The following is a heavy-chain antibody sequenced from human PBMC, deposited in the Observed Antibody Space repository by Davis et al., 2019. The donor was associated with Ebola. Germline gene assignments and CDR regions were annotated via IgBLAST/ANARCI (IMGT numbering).Heavy chain of an antibody. Sequence: GGSLRLSCVASGFTFSDYYMSWIRQAPGKGLEWVSHMSGSGQTIDYADSVRGRFPISRDNAKNSLYLQMNSLRAEDTAGYYCARNSGYDSWFDPWGQGTLVTVSS. CDR3: ARNSGYDSWFDP. J-gene: IGHJ5*02. D-gene: IGHD5-12*01. V-gene: IGHV3-11*01. CDR2: MSGSGQTI. CDR1: GFTFSDYY.